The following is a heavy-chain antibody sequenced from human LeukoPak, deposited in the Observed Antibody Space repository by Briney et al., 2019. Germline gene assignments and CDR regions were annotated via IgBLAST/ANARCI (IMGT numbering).Heavy chain of an antibody. CDR2: IKRIIDGGTT. CDR3: APQGGPGDLRY. V-gene: IGHV3-15*01. J-gene: IGHJ4*02. CDR1: GFTFSNTW. D-gene: IGHD4-17*01. Sequence: PGGSLRLSCAASGFTFSNTWMNWVRQAPGKGLEWVGRIKRIIDGGTTDYAAPVKGRFTVSRDDSINTLYLQMSSLKTEDTAVYYCAPQGGPGDLRYGGQGPLVTVSS.